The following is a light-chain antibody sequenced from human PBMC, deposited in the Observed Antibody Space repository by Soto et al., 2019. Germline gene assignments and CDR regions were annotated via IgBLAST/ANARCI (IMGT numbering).Light chain of an antibody. V-gene: IGLV1-40*01. CDR2: GNS. CDR1: SSNIGAGYD. Sequence: QSVLTQPPSVSGAPGQRVTISCTGSSSNIGAGYDVHWYQQLPGTAPKLLIYGNSNRPSGVPDRFSGSKSGTSASLAITGLKAEDGAYYYCLSYDSSLGGYVFGSGTNLTVL. J-gene: IGLJ1*01. CDR3: LSYDSSLGGYV.